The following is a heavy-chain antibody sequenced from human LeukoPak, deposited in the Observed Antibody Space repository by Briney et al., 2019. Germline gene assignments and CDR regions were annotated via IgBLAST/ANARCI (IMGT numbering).Heavy chain of an antibody. CDR3: AKEYGYDYNYFYSMDV. Sequence: GGSLRLSCAASGFTFISYSMNWVRQAPGKGLEWVSSISNSSPNIYYADSVKGRFTISRDNSKNTVYLQMNSLRAEDTAVYFCAKEYGYDYNYFYSMDVWGKGTTVTISS. CDR2: ISNSSPNI. D-gene: IGHD1-1*01. V-gene: IGHV3-21*01. J-gene: IGHJ6*03. CDR1: GFTFISYS.